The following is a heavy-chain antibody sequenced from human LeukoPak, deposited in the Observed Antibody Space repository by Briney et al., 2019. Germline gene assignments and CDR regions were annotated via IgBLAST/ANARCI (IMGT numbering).Heavy chain of an antibody. CDR3: ARVRGVYDYYMDV. D-gene: IGHD3-10*01. Sequence: GRSLRLSCAASGFTFSSYGMHWVRQAPGKGLEWVAVIWYDGSNKYYADSVKGRFTISRDNAKNSLYLQMNSLRAEDMAVYYCARVRGVYDYYMDVWGKGTTVTVSS. CDR1: GFTFSSYG. J-gene: IGHJ6*03. CDR2: IWYDGSNK. V-gene: IGHV3-33*01.